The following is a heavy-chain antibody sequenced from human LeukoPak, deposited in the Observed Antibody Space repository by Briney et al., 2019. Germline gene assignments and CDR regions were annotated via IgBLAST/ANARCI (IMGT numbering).Heavy chain of an antibody. CDR3: ATSHDSSGNN. V-gene: IGHV3-7*02. J-gene: IGHJ4*02. Sequence: GGSLRLSCAASGFTFSDYYMSWIRQAPGKGLEWVANIKQDGSAKYYVDSVKGRFTISRDNARNSLYLQMNSLRAEDSALYYCATSHDSSGNNWGRGTLVTVSS. D-gene: IGHD3-22*01. CDR2: IKQDGSAK. CDR1: GFTFSDYY.